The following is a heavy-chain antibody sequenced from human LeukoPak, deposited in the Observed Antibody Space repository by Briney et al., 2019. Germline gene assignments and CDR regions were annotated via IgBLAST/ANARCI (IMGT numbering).Heavy chain of an antibody. J-gene: IGHJ4*02. CDR2: IYYSGST. CDR3: ARELGYCSSTSCYIGKYYFDY. Sequence: SETLSLTCTVSGGSISSSSYYWGWIRQPPGKGLEWIGSIYYSGSTYYNPSLKSRVTISVDTSKNQFSLKLSSVTAADTAVYYCARELGYCSSTSCYIGKYYFDYWGQGTLVTVSS. D-gene: IGHD2-2*02. CDR1: GGSISSSSYY. V-gene: IGHV4-39*07.